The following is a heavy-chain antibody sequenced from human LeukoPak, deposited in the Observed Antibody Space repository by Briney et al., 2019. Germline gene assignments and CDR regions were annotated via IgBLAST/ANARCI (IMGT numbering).Heavy chain of an antibody. D-gene: IGHD5-18*01. CDR3: ARHEDLRGYSYGTYYYGMDV. CDR2: IYTSGST. V-gene: IGHV4-4*07. J-gene: IGHJ6*02. Sequence: SETLSLTCTVSGGSISSYYWSWIRQPAGKGLEWIGRIYTSGSTNYNPSLKSRVTMSVDTSKNQFSLKLSSVTAADTAVYYCARHEDLRGYSYGTYYYGMDVWGQGTTVTVSS. CDR1: GGSISSYY.